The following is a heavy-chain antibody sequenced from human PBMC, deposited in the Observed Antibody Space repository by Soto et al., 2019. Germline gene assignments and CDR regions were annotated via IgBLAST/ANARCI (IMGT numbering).Heavy chain of an antibody. CDR1: GGSISSYY. D-gene: IGHD6-19*01. V-gene: IGHV4-59*01. Sequence: SETLSLTCTVSGGSISSYYWSWIRQPPGKGLEWIGYIYYSGSTNYNPSLKSRVTISVDTPKNQFSLKLSSVTAADTAVYYCARVSSSGRIAHFDSWGQGTLVTVSS. J-gene: IGHJ4*02. CDR3: ARVSSSGRIAHFDS. CDR2: IYYSGST.